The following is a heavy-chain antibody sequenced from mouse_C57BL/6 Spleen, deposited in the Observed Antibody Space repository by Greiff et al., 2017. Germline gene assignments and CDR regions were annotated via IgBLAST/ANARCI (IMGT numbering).Heavy chain of an antibody. J-gene: IGHJ2*01. D-gene: IGHD3-2*02. CDR2: INPGSGGT. V-gene: IGHV1-54*01. CDR1: GYAFTNYL. Sequence: VQVVESGAELVRPGTSVKVSCKASGYAFTNYLIEWVKQRPGQGLEWIGVINPGSGGTNYNEKFKGKATLTADKSSSTAYMQLSSLTSEDSAVYCCARGYSSGYVFDYWGQGTTLTVSS. CDR3: ARGYSSGYVFDY.